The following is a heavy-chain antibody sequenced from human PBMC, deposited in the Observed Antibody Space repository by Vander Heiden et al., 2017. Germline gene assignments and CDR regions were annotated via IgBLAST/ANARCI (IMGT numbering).Heavy chain of an antibody. CDR1: GGTFRSYA. V-gene: IGHV1-69*10. D-gene: IGHD6-6*01. CDR3: ARKAHSSSSSYYYYYGMDV. J-gene: IGHJ6*02. Sequence: QVQLVQSGAEVKKPGSSVKVSCKASGGTFRSYAISWVRQAPGQGLEWMGGIIPILGIANYAQKFQGRVTITADKSTSTAYMELSSLRSEDTAVYYCARKAHSSSSSYYYYYGMDVWGQGTTVTVSS. CDR2: IIPILGIA.